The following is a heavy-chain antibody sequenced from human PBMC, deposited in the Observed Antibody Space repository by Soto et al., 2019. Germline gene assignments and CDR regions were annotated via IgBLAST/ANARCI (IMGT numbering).Heavy chain of an antibody. J-gene: IGHJ3*02. Sequence: ASVKVSCKASGYTFTGYYMHWVRQAPGQGLEWMGWINPNSGGTSYAQKFQGWVTMTRDTSISTAYMELSRLRSDDTAVYYCATHYSSGYYLSGIPVDAFDIWGQGTMVTVSS. D-gene: IGHD3-22*01. V-gene: IGHV1-2*04. CDR3: ATHYSSGYYLSGIPVDAFDI. CDR1: GYTFTGYY. CDR2: INPNSGGT.